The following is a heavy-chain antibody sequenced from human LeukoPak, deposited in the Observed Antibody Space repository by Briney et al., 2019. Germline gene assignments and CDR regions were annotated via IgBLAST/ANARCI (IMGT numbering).Heavy chain of an antibody. D-gene: IGHD3-22*01. V-gene: IGHV3-23*01. CDR3: AKDGGGYDTSGYYYGDY. CDR2: ISGSGGST. J-gene: IGHJ4*02. CDR1: GFTFSSYA. Sequence: PGGSLRLSCAASGFTFSSYAMSWVRQAPGKGLEWVSTISGSGGSTYYADSVKGRSTISRDNSKNTLYLQMNSLRAEDTAVYYCAKDGGGYDTSGYYYGDYWGQGTLVTVSS.